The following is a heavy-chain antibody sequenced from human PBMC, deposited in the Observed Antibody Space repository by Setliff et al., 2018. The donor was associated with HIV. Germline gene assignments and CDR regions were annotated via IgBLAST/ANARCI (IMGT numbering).Heavy chain of an antibody. D-gene: IGHD2-21*01. CDR1: GDSITSYY. J-gene: IGHJ5*02. V-gene: IGHV4-59*12. CDR3: ARGVARQVVIDRWFDP. Sequence: ETLSLTCTVSGDSITSYYWSWIRQPPGKGLEWIGYIYYTGSTVYNPSLKSRVTMSVDASKNLVSLNLNSVTAADTAIYYCARGVARQVVIDRWFDPWGQGTPVTVSS. CDR2: IYYTGST.